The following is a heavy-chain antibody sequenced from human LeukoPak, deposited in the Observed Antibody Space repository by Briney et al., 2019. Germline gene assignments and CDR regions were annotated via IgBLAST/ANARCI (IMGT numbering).Heavy chain of an antibody. Sequence: ASVKVSCKASGGTFSSYAISWVRQAPGQGLEWMGWINTNTGNPTYAQGFTGRFVFSLDTSVSTAYLQISSLKAEDTAVYYCARRITMVRGATNWFDPWGQGTLVTVSS. CDR1: GGTFSSYA. V-gene: IGHV7-4-1*02. J-gene: IGHJ5*02. D-gene: IGHD3-10*01. CDR3: ARRITMVRGATNWFDP. CDR2: INTNTGNP.